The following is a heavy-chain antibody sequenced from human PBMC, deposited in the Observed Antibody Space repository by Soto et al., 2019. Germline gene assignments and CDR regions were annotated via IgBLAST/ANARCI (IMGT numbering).Heavy chain of an antibody. CDR3: AIDLTKVTTEAFDT. CDR1: GGSISSGGYY. J-gene: IGHJ3*02. Sequence: QVQLQESGPGLVKPSQTLSLTCTVSGGSISSGGYYWSWIRQYPGKGLEWIGYIYYSGSTYYNPSLRSRVTRPVHPSKKQFPLKLSSVTAADTAVYYCAIDLTKVTTEAFDTWGQGTVVTVSS. D-gene: IGHD4-17*01. V-gene: IGHV4-31*03. CDR2: IYYSGST.